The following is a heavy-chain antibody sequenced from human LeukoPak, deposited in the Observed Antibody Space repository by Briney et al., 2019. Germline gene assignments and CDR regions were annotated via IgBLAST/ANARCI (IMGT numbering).Heavy chain of an antibody. CDR1: GGTFSSYA. J-gene: IGHJ4*02. V-gene: IGHV1-69*13. CDR2: IIPIFGTA. D-gene: IGHD2-2*01. Sequence: SVKVSCKASGGTFSSYAISWVRQAPGQGLEWMGGIIPIFGTANYAQKFQGRVTITADESTSTAYMELSSLRSEDTAVYYCARSHVVVPAVTPGYFDYWGQGTPVTVSS. CDR3: ARSHVVVPAVTPGYFDY.